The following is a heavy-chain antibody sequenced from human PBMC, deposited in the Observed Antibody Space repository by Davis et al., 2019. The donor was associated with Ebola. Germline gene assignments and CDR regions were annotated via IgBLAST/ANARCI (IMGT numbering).Heavy chain of an antibody. CDR3: ARDLAVSYDFWSGYYGY. Sequence: GESLKISCAASGFTFSSYSMNWVRQAPGKGLEWVSYISSSSSTIYYADSVKGRFTISRDNSKNTLYLQMNSLRAEDTAVYYCARDLAVSYDFWSGYYGYWGQGTLVTVSS. J-gene: IGHJ4*02. CDR1: GFTFSSYS. CDR2: ISSSSSTI. D-gene: IGHD3-3*01. V-gene: IGHV3-48*01.